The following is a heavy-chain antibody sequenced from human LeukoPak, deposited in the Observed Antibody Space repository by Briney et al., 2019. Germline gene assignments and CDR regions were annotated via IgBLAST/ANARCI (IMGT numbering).Heavy chain of an antibody. V-gene: IGHV3-30*02. CDR3: AKDDLNWNHIDY. Sequence: GGSLRLSCAASGFTFSSSWMAWVRQAPGKGLEWVAFIRYDGSNKDYADSVKGRFTISRDNSKNTLFLQMNSLRAEDTAVYYCAKDDLNWNHIDYWGQGTLVTVSS. CDR2: IRYDGSNK. J-gene: IGHJ4*02. CDR1: GFTFSSSW. D-gene: IGHD1-20*01.